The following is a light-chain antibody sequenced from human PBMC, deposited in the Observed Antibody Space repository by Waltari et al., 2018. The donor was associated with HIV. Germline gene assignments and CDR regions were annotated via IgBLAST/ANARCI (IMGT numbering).Light chain of an antibody. V-gene: IGKV1D-12*01. CDR2: DAA. CDR3: QQTHTFPIT. J-gene: IGKJ5*01. Sequence: DLQMTQSPSSLSSSVGDRVTITCRASQGISTSLAWYQQKPGKPPQLLIYDAATLHSGVPSRFSGSGSVTEFTLTISSLQPEDFATYYCQQTHTFPITFGQGTRLELK. CDR1: QGISTS.